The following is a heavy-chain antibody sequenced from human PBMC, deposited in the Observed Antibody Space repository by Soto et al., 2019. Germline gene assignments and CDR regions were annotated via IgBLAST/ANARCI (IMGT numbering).Heavy chain of an antibody. Sequence: GGSLRLSCAASGFTFSSYGMHWVRQAPGKGLEWVAVISYDGSNKYYADPVKGRFTISRDNSKNTLYLQMNSLRAEDTAVYYCAKEGYSSSSGYFDYWGQGTLVTVSS. CDR1: GFTFSSYG. J-gene: IGHJ4*02. CDR2: ISYDGSNK. V-gene: IGHV3-30*18. CDR3: AKEGYSSSSGYFDY. D-gene: IGHD6-6*01.